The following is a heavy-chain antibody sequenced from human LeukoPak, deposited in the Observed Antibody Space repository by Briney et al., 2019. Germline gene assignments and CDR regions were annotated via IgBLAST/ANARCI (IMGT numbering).Heavy chain of an antibody. V-gene: IGHV3-23*01. D-gene: IGHD3-10*01. J-gene: IGHJ6*02. CDR2: ISDSGGST. CDR3: AKEVWFGELYGMDV. Sequence: GGSLRLSCAASGFTFSSYAMSWVRQAPGKGLEWVSAISDSGGSTYYADSVKGRFTISRDNSKNTLYLQMNSLRAEDTAVYYCAKEVWFGELYGMDVWGQGTTVTVSS. CDR1: GFTFSSYA.